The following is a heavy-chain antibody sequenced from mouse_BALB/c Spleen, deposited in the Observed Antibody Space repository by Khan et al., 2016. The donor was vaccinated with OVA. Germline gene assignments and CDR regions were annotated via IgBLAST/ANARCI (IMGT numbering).Heavy chain of an antibody. CDR3: ARRGLRWDFDY. D-gene: IGHD1-1*01. CDR2: INPSTGYT. J-gene: IGHJ2*01. Sequence: QVQLQQSGAELVKPGASVKMSCKASGYTFITYWILWVKQRPGQGLEWIGYINPSTGYTEYNQNFKDKATLTADKSSCTAYMQLSILTSDDSAVYYCARRGLRWDFDYWGQGTTLTVSS. CDR1: GYTFITYW. V-gene: IGHV1-7*01.